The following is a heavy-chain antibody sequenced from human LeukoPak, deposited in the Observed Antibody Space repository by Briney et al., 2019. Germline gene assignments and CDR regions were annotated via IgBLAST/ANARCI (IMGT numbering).Heavy chain of an antibody. J-gene: IGHJ6*04. V-gene: IGHV4-30-4*07. D-gene: IGHD2-2*01. CDR1: GGSISSGGYS. Sequence: SQTLSLTCADSGGSISSGGYSWSWIRQPPGKGLEWIGYIYYSGSTNYNPSLKSRVTISVDTSKNQFSLKLSSVTAADTAVYYRAGLVPAATVYYYGMDVWGKGTTVTVSS. CDR3: AGLVPAATVYYYGMDV. CDR2: IYYSGST.